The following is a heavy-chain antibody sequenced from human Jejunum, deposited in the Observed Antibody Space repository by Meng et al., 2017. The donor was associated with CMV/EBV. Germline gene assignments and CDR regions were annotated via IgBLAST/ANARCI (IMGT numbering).Heavy chain of an antibody. CDR1: GDSVSSSRAA. J-gene: IGHJ5*02. D-gene: IGHD7-27*01. CDR2: TYYRSNWST. Sequence: GDSVSSSRAAWNWIRQSPSRGLEWLGRTYYRSNWSTDYALSVKSRITISPDTSKNQVSLHLTSLTPEDTAMYYCVRSSTTGGFDPWGQGTLVTVSS. CDR3: VRSSTTGGFDP. V-gene: IGHV6-1*01.